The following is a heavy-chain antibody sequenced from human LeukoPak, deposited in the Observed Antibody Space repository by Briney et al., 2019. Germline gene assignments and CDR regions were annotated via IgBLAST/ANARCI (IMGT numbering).Heavy chain of an antibody. J-gene: IGHJ4*02. D-gene: IGHD5-12*01. V-gene: IGHV4-34*01. CDR2: INHSGST. Sequence: SETLSLTCAVYGGSFSGYYWSWIRQPPGKGLEWIGEINHSGSTNYNPSLKSRVTISVDTSKNQFSLKLSSVTAADTAVYYCAMAEGYTIDYWGQGTLVTVSS. CDR3: AMAEGYTIDY. CDR1: GGSFSGYY.